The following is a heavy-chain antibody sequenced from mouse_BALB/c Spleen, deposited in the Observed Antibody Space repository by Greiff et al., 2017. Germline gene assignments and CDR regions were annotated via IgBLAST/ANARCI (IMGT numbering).Heavy chain of an antibody. J-gene: IGHJ4*01. V-gene: IGHV1-69*02. CDR3: TRGVGYAMDY. CDR1: GYTFTSYW. CDR2: IYPSYSYT. D-gene: IGHD1-1*01. Sequence: QVQLQQPGAELVGPGASVKLSCTASGYTFTSYWINWVNQRPGQGLEWIGNIYPSYSYTNYNQKFKDKATLTVDKSSSTAYMQLSSPTSEDSAVYYCTRGVGYAMDYWGQGTSVTVSS.